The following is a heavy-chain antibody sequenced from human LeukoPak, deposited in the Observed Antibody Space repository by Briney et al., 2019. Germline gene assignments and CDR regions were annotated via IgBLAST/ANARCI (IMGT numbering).Heavy chain of an antibody. CDR2: ISAYNGNT. CDR3: ARWDRTASYYFDY. J-gene: IGHJ4*02. V-gene: IGHV1-18*01. Sequence: ASVKVSCKASGGTFSSYAISWVRQAPGQGLEWMGWISAYNGNTNYARKLQGRVTMTTDTSTSTAYMELRSLTSDDAAVYYCARWDRTASYYFDYWGQGTLLTVSS. D-gene: IGHD1-14*01. CDR1: GGTFSSYA.